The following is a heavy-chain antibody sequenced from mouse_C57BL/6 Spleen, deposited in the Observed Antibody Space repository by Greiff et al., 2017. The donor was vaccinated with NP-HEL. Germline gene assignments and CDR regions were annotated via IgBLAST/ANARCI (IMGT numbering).Heavy chain of an antibody. CDR2: IYPGDGDT. Sequence: VHLVESGPELVKPGASVKISCKASGYAFSSSWMNWVKQRPGKGLEWIGRIYPGDGDTNYNGKFKGKATLTADKSSSTAYMQLSSLTSEDSAVYFWAGPHATVVRYFDVWGTGTTVTVSS. CDR1: GYAFSSSW. V-gene: IGHV1-82*01. J-gene: IGHJ1*03. D-gene: IGHD1-1*01. CDR3: AGPHATVVRYFDV.